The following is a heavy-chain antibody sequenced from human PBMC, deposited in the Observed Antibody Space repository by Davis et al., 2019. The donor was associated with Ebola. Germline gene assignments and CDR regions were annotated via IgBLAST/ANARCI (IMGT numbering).Heavy chain of an antibody. CDR2: FCNNGGST. J-gene: IGHJ3*01. Sequence: MPSETLSLTCTVSGASINKTNYCWAWIRHSPGKGLAWIGSFCNNGGSTYRTPSLRSRVSVSVDTSKNHVSLTMTSVIAEDTAVYYCVTHSGLAARPDAFDVWGQGTMVTVSS. V-gene: IGHV4-39*02. CDR1: GASINKTNYC. CDR3: VTHSGLAARPDAFDV. D-gene: IGHD2-15*01.